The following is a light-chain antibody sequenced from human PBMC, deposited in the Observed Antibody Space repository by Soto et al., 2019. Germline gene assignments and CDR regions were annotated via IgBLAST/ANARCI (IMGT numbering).Light chain of an antibody. CDR2: SAS. CDR3: QQNGSLPIT. V-gene: IGKV3-20*01. Sequence: EIMLTQSPGTLSLSPGERATLSCRASQSLSGGYLAWFQQKPGQTPRLLIYSASNRATDIPDRFSGSGSGTDFTLTMSRLEPEDFVVYYCQQNGSLPITFGQGTRLEIK. CDR1: QSLSGGY. J-gene: IGKJ5*01.